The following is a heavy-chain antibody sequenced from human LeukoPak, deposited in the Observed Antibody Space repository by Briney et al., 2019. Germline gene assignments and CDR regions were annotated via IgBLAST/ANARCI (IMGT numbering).Heavy chain of an antibody. CDR3: ARGGSGWSRTRDFDY. CDR1: GFTFGSYS. V-gene: IGHV3-21*01. CDR2: ISSSSSYI. D-gene: IGHD6-19*01. J-gene: IGHJ4*02. Sequence: GGSLRLSCAASGFTFGSYSMNWVRQAPGKGLEWVSSISSSSSYIYYADSVKGRFTISRDNAKNSLYLQMNSLRAEDTAVYYCARGGSGWSRTRDFDYWGQGTLVTVSS.